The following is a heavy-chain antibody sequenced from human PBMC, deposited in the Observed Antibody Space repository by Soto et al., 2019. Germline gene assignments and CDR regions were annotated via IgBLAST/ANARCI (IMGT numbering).Heavy chain of an antibody. CDR1: GYTFTSYW. D-gene: IGHD2-8*01. CDR3: AREWGNSYIYFDY. J-gene: IGHJ4*02. CDR2: IYPGDSEI. Sequence: GESLKISCSVSGYTFTSYWIGWVRQLPGKGLEWMGVIYPGDSEIRYTPSFQGQVTISVDKSIRTAYLHWNSLKASDTAMYYCAREWGNSYIYFDYWGQGTLVTSPQ. V-gene: IGHV5-51*01.